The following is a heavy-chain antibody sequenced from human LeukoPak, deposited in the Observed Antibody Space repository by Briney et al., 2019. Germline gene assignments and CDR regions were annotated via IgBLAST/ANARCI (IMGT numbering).Heavy chain of an antibody. J-gene: IGHJ4*02. CDR3: ARVTPPSYDSSGYYLDY. D-gene: IGHD3-22*01. V-gene: IGHV4-31*01. CDR1: GGSISSGGYY. Sequence: PSETLSLTCTVSGGSISSGGYYWSWIRQHPGKGLEWNGYIYYSGSTYYNPSLKTLVTISVDTTKNQFSLKLSSVNAADTAVYDCARVTPPSYDSSGYYLDYWGQGTLVTVSS. CDR2: IYYSGST.